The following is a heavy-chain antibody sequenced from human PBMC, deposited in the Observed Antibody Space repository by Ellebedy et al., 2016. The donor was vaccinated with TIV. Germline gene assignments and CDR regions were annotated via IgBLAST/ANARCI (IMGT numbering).Heavy chain of an antibody. CDR3: AKGRGGGSDSSAPRYYFDY. Sequence: PGGSLRLSCAASGFTFSKFAITWVRQAPGKGLEWVSGIVGSGAQKYADSVKGRFIISRDNSKKTLYLQMNSLRAEDTAVYYCAKGRGGGSDSSAPRYYFDYWGLGTLVTVSS. V-gene: IGHV3-23*01. J-gene: IGHJ4*02. CDR1: GFTFSKFA. CDR2: IVGSGA. D-gene: IGHD3-22*01.